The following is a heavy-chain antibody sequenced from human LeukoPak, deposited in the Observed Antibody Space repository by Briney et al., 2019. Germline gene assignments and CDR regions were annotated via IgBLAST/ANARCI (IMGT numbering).Heavy chain of an antibody. D-gene: IGHD6-13*01. V-gene: IGHV3-49*04. Sequence: GGSLRLSCAASGFTFSSYAMSWVRQAPGKGLEWVGFIRSKAYGGTTEYAASVKGRFTISRDDSKSIAYLQMNSLKTEDTAVYYCTRAGIGSSSWYNYYYMDVWGKGTTVTISS. J-gene: IGHJ6*03. CDR1: GFTFSSYA. CDR3: TRAGIGSSSWYNYYYMDV. CDR2: IRSKAYGGTT.